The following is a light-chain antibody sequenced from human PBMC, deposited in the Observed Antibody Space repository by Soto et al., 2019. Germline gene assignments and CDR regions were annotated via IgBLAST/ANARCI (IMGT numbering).Light chain of an antibody. CDR2: AAS. V-gene: IGKV3-20*01. J-gene: IGKJ3*01. CDR1: QSVSSNF. CDR3: QQYGSSPFT. Sequence: EIGLTQSPGTLSLSPGEGATLSCRASQSVSSNFLAWYQQKPGQAPRLLIYAASSRATGISDRFSGSGSETDFTFTIRRLEPEDFAVYYCQQYGSSPFTFGPGTKVDLK.